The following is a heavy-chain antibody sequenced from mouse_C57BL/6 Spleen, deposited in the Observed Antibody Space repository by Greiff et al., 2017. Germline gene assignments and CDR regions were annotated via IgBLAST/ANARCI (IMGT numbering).Heavy chain of an antibody. V-gene: IGHV1-42*01. CDR2: INPSTGGT. CDR1: GYSFTGYY. CDR3: ARGVYDGYYGY. J-gene: IGHJ2*01. Sequence: VQLQQSGPELVKPGASVKISCKASGYSFTGYYMNWVKQSPEKSLEWIGEINPSTGGTTYNQKFKAKATLTVDKSSSTAYMQLKSLTSEDSAVYYCARGVYDGYYGYWGQGTTLTVSS. D-gene: IGHD2-3*01.